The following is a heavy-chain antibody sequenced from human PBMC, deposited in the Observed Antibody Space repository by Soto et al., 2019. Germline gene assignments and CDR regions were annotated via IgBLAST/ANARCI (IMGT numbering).Heavy chain of an antibody. CDR3: ARAWYSSNWDIFYFDY. Sequence: LRLSCAASGFTFSSYWMSWVRQAPGKGLEWVANIKQDGSEKYYVDSVKGRFTISRDNAKNSLYLQMNSLRAEDTAVYYCARAWYSSNWDIFYFDYWGQGTLVTVSS. CDR2: IKQDGSEK. D-gene: IGHD6-13*01. V-gene: IGHV3-7*03. J-gene: IGHJ4*02. CDR1: GFTFSSYW.